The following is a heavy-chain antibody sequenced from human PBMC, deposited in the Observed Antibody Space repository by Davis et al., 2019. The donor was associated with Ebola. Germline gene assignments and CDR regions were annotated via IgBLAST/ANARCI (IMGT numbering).Heavy chain of an antibody. J-gene: IGHJ6*02. CDR1: GFTFSGSA. CDR2: IRSKANSYAT. Sequence: GESLKISCAASGFTFSGSAMHWVRQASGKGLEWVGRIRSKANSYATAYAASVKGRFTISRDDSKNTAYLQMNSLKTEDTAVYYCTTRIAAAGTPPYYYGMDVWGQGTTVTVSS. CDR3: TTRIAAAGTPPYYYGMDV. V-gene: IGHV3-73*01. D-gene: IGHD6-13*01.